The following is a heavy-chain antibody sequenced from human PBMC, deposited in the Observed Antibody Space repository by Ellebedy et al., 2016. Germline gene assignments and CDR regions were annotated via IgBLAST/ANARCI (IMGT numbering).Heavy chain of an antibody. J-gene: IGHJ6*03. V-gene: IGHV3-21*01. Sequence: GESLKISCAASGFIFSSYSMNWVRQAPGKGLEWVSSISSGSTHKYYADSVKGRFTISRDNAKNSLYLQMNSLRAEDTAVYYCAVEEYYYYYMDVWGKGTTVTVSS. CDR2: ISSGSTHK. CDR1: GFIFSSYS. CDR3: AVEEYYYYYMDV.